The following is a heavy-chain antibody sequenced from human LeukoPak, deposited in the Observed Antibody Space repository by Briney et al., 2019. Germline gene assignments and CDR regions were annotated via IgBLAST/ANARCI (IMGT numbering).Heavy chain of an antibody. D-gene: IGHD3-22*01. V-gene: IGHV3-23*01. CDR2: FCDGGGST. CDR1: GFTFSSYD. J-gene: IGHJ3*02. CDR3: ARDRGYYDSSGYFGDAFDI. Sequence: PGGSLRLSCAASGFTFSSYDMSWVRQAPGKGLEWVSGFCDGGGSTYYADSVNGRFTISRDNSKNTLYLQMNSLRAEDTAVYYCARDRGYYDSSGYFGDAFDIWGQGTMVTVSS.